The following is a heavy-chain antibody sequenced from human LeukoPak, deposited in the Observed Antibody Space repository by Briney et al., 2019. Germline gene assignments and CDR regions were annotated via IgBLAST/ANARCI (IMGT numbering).Heavy chain of an antibody. CDR2: IYYSGSP. Sequence: SETLSLTCTVSSGSISRCYWMWLPQPPGRAREGLGYIYYSGSPNYNPSRKSRVTILVDTSNDHSALKLSSVPAAATAVYYCARASLNECTNGVCYLPDYWGQGTVVSVS. CDR3: ARASLNECTNGVCYLPDY. J-gene: IGHJ4*02. CDR1: SGSISRCY. D-gene: IGHD2-8*01. V-gene: IGHV4-59*01.